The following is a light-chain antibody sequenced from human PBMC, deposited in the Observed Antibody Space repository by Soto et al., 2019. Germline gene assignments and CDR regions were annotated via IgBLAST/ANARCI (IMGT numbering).Light chain of an antibody. CDR1: QSVGTN. CDR2: GAS. J-gene: IGKJ5*01. CDR3: QQYDKWPPIT. Sequence: IVMTHYPATLSVSPCERATLSFSASQSVGTNLAWYQQKPGQAPKLLIYGASTRATGIPARFSGSGSGTHFTLTISSLQSEDFVVYYCQQYDKWPPITFGQGTRLEI. V-gene: IGKV3-15*01.